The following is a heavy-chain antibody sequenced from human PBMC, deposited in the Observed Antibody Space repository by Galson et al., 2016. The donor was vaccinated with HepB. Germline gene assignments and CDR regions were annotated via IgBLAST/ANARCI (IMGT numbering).Heavy chain of an antibody. CDR3: ARVRVGFHY. D-gene: IGHD3-16*01. CDR2: IKYDGSEK. J-gene: IGHJ4*02. Sequence: SLRLSCAASGFTFSSYWMTWVRQAPGKGLEWVANIKYDGSEKYYLDSVKGRFTISRDNAKNSLYLRMNSLRAEDTAVYYCARVRVGFHYWGQGTLVTVSS. V-gene: IGHV3-7*03. CDR1: GFTFSSYW.